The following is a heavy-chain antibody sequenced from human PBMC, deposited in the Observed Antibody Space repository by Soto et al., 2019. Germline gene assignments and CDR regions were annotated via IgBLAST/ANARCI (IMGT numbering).Heavy chain of an antibody. V-gene: IGHV3-49*04. D-gene: IGHD1-20*01. Sequence: PGGSLRLSCTGSGFTFADYPISWVRQAPGKGLEWLGFIRREAHGGKTAYSASVQVSFTTSRDDSTGIAFLHLHKPKTEATAVYCCTRGYNWDSWGQGTRVTVSS. CDR1: GFTFADYP. CDR2: IRREAHGGKT. CDR3: TRGYNWDS. J-gene: IGHJ4*02.